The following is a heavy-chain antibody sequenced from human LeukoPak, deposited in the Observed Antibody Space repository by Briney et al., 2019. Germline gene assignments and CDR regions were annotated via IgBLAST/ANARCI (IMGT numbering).Heavy chain of an antibody. D-gene: IGHD6-19*01. Sequence: PGGSLRLSCAASGFTFSSYAMHWARQAPGKGLEWVAVISYDGSNKYYADSVKGRFTISRDNSKNTLYLQMNSLRAEDTAVYYCARGLVPFDYWGQGTLVTVSS. CDR2: ISYDGSNK. CDR3: ARGLVPFDY. J-gene: IGHJ4*02. CDR1: GFTFSSYA. V-gene: IGHV3-30-3*01.